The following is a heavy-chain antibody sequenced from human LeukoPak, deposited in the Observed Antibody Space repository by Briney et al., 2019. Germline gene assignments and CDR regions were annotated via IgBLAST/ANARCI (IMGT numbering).Heavy chain of an antibody. D-gene: IGHD3-10*01. CDR2: INSDGRST. V-gene: IGHV3-74*01. Sequence: GGSLRLSCVASGFTFSRYWMHWVRQAPGKGLVWVSRINSDGRSTNYADSVKGRFTISRDNSKNTLYLQMNSLRAEDTAVYYCAKDYSKTSYYGSGTYYRPKWFDPWGQGTLVTVSS. CDR1: GFTFSRYW. CDR3: AKDYSKTSYYGSGTYYRPKWFDP. J-gene: IGHJ5*02.